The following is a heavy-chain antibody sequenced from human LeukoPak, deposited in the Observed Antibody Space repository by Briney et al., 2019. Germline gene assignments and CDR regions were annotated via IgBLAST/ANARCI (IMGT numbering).Heavy chain of an antibody. V-gene: IGHV3-30-3*01. CDR1: GFTFSSYA. CDR2: ISYDGSNK. CDR3: AREGSVYGDGMDV. Sequence: PGGSLRLSCAASGFTFSSYAMHWVRQAPGKGLEWVAVISYDGSNKYYADSVKVRFTISRDNSKNTLYLQMNSLRAEDTAVYYCAREGSVYGDGMDVWGQGTTVTVSS. J-gene: IGHJ6*02. D-gene: IGHD4-17*01.